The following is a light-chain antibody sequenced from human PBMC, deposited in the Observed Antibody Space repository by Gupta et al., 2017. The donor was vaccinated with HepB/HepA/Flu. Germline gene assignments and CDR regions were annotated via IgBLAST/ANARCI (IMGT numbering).Light chain of an antibody. V-gene: IGKV1-39*01. CDR3: QQSYSNIL. CDR2: SAS. Sequence: DIQLTQTPSSLSASVGDRVTITCRTSQSINPYLNWYQQKPEQAPKLLIYSASSVKGGVSSRFSGSGYQRDFTLTSSRRQEEDCANYYGQQSYSNILFGRGTKVEIK. J-gene: IGKJ1*01. CDR1: QSINPY.